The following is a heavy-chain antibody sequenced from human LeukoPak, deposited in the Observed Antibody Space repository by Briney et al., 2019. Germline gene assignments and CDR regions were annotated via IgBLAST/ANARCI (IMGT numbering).Heavy chain of an antibody. CDR1: GFTFSGSA. J-gene: IGHJ3*02. CDR2: IRSKANSYAA. CDR3: TRPANRIAEAGTHDAFDI. V-gene: IGHV3-73*01. Sequence: GGSLRLSCAASGFTFSGSAMHWVRQASGKGLEWVGRIRSKANSYAAAYAASVKGRFTISRDDSKNTAYLQMNSLKTEDTAVYYCTRPANRIAEAGTHDAFDIWGQGTMVTVSS. D-gene: IGHD6-13*01.